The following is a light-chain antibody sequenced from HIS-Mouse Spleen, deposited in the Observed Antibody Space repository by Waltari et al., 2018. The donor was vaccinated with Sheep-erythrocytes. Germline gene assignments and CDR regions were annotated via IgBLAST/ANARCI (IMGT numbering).Light chain of an antibody. V-gene: IGLV2-23*01. Sequence: QSALTQPASVSGSPGQSITISCTGTSSAVRSYNLVPWYQQHPGKAPKLMIYEGSKRPSGVSNRFSGSKSGNTASLTISGLQAEDEADYYCCSYAGSSTPWVFGGGTKLTVL. CDR3: CSYAGSSTPWV. J-gene: IGLJ3*02. CDR1: SSAVRSYNL. CDR2: EGS.